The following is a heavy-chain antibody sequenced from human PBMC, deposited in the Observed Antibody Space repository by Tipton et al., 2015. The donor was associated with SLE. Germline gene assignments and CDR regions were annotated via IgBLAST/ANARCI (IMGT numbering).Heavy chain of an antibody. CDR1: GGSISSYY. CDR3: ARGDGGSCFDY. J-gene: IGHJ4*02. Sequence: TLSLTCTVSGGSISSYYWSWIRQPPGKGLEWIGYIYYSGSTNYNPSLKSRVTISVDTSKNQFSLKLSSVTAADTAVYYCARGDGGSCFDYWGQGTLVTVSS. CDR2: IYYSGST. D-gene: IGHD2-15*01. V-gene: IGHV4-59*01.